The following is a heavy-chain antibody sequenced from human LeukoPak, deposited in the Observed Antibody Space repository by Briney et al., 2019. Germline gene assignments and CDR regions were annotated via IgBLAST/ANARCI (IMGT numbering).Heavy chain of an antibody. J-gene: IGHJ3*02. CDR1: GFTFRNAW. CDR2: IKDKTDGGTT. CDR3: TTDTLDWNYVSYAFDI. D-gene: IGHD1-7*01. V-gene: IGHV3-15*01. Sequence: PGGSLRLSCAASGFTFRNAWMTWIRQAPGKGLEWVGRIKDKTDGGTTDYAAPVIGRFTISRDDSKNSLYLEMNSLKTEDTAVYYCTTDTLDWNYVSYAFDIWGQGTMVTVSS.